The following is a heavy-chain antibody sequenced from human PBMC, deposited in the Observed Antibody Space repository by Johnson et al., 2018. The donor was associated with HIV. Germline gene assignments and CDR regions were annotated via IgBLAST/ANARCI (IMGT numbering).Heavy chain of an antibody. D-gene: IGHD6-19*01. CDR3: ARDRRNRQWQRLDAFDI. Sequence: QVQLVESGGGAVQPGGSLRLSCAASGFSFSAYGMHWVRQAPGKGLEWVAFIRYDGSSNFYPGSVKGRFTISRENAKNSLYLQMNSLRAEDTAFYYCARDRRNRQWQRLDAFDIWGQGTMVIVSS. CDR1: GFSFSAYG. J-gene: IGHJ3*02. V-gene: IGHV3-30*02. CDR2: IRYDGSSN.